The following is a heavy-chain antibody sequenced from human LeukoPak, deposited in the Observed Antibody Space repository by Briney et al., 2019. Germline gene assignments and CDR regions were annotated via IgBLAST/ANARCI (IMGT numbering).Heavy chain of an antibody. V-gene: IGHV3-48*02. CDR1: GFTLSSYS. D-gene: IGHD5-18*01. J-gene: IGHJ5*02. CDR2: ISTSGSTI. Sequence: PGGSLRLSCAASGFTLSSYSMNWVRQAPGKGLEWVSYISTSGSTIYYADSVKGRFTISRDNAKNSLDLQMNSLRDEDTAVYYCARSDPPGYSYGGNRFDPWGQGTLVTVSS. CDR3: ARSDPPGYSYGGNRFDP.